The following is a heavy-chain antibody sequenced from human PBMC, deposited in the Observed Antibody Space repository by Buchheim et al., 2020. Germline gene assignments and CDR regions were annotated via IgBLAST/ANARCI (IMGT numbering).Heavy chain of an antibody. CDR3: ARETDYLDY. Sequence: EVQLVESGGDLVQPGGSLRLSCAASGFTFNIFSMNWVRQAPGKGLEWVSYISPSGRPIYYTDFVKGRFTISRDNAKNSLYLQMNNLRAEDTAVYYCARETDYLDYWGQGAL. J-gene: IGHJ4*02. CDR1: GFTFNIFS. CDR2: ISPSGRPI. V-gene: IGHV3-48*01.